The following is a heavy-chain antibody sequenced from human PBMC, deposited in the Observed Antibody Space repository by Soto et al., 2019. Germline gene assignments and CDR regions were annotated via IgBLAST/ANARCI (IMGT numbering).Heavy chain of an antibody. Sequence: LSLTCSVSGDSISTYYWSWIRQPPGKGLEWIGYISYGGSTNYKPSLKSRLSMSLDSSKNQFSLKLSSVTAADTAVYYCAREGHISEFDYWGQGTLVTVSS. D-gene: IGHD1-26*01. J-gene: IGHJ4*02. CDR3: AREGHISEFDY. V-gene: IGHV4-59*01. CDR1: GDSISTYY. CDR2: ISYGGST.